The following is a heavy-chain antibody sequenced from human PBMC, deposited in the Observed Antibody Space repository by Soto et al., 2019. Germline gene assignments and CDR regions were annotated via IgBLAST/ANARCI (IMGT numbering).Heavy chain of an antibody. J-gene: IGHJ4*02. Sequence: GGSLRLSCAASGFTVSSNYMSWVRQAPGKGLEWVSVIYSGGSTYYGDSVKGRFTISRDNSKNTLYLQMNTLRAEDTAVYYCAKTQHDILDYWGQGTLVTVSS. CDR3: AKTQHDILDY. D-gene: IGHD3-9*01. CDR1: GFTVSSNY. V-gene: IGHV3-53*01. CDR2: IYSGGST.